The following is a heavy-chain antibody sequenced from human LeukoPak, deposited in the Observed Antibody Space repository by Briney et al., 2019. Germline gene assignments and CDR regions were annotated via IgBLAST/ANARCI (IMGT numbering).Heavy chain of an antibody. D-gene: IGHD4-17*01. J-gene: IGHJ5*02. CDR1: GFTFSSHG. Sequence: GGSLRLSCAASGFTFSSHGMNWVRQAPGKGLEWVSGIRGDGVTTYYADSVKGRFTISRDNSKNTLYLQMNSLRAEDTAVYYCAREMTTVTSPTKGWFDPWGQGTLVTVSS. V-gene: IGHV3-23*01. CDR3: AREMTTVTSPTKGWFDP. CDR2: IRGDGVTT.